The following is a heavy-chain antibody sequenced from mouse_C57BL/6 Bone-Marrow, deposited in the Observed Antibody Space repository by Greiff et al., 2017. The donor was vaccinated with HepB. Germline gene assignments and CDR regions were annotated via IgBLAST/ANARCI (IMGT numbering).Heavy chain of an antibody. D-gene: IGHD2-4*01. J-gene: IGHJ3*01. Sequence: DVKLVESGGGLVKPGGSLKLSCAASGFTFSDYGMHWVRQAPEKGLEWVAYISSGSSTIYYADTVKGRFTISRDNAKNTLFLQMTSLRSEDTAMYYCARLRRAWFAYWGRGTLVTVSA. CDR2: ISSGSSTI. CDR3: ARLRRAWFAY. CDR1: GFTFSDYG. V-gene: IGHV5-17*01.